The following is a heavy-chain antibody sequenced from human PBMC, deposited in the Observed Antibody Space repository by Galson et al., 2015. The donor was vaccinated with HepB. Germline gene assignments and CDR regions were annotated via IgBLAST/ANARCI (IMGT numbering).Heavy chain of an antibody. V-gene: IGHV7-4-1*02. CDR2: INTNTGNP. D-gene: IGHD2-21*02. CDR1: GYTFTSYA. CDR3: AREMTLLGYYYYMDV. J-gene: IGHJ6*03. Sequence: SVKVSCKASGYTFTSYAMNWVRQAPGQGLEWMGWINTNTGNPTYAQGFTGRFVFSLDTSVSTAYLQISSLKAEDTAVYYCAREMTLLGYYYYMDVGGKGTTVTVSS.